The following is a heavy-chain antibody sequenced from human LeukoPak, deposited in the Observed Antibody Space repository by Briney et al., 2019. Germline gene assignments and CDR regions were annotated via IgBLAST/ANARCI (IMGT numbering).Heavy chain of an antibody. CDR3: ARDSSGYPNWFDP. J-gene: IGHJ5*02. V-gene: IGHV1-2*02. D-gene: IGHD3-22*01. Sequence: GASVKVSCKASGYTFTDYYMHWVRQAPGQGLEWMGWINPNSGGTNYAQKFQGRVTMTRDTSISTAYMELSRLRSDDTAVYYCARDSSGYPNWFDPWGQGTLVTVSS. CDR2: INPNSGGT. CDR1: GYTFTDYY.